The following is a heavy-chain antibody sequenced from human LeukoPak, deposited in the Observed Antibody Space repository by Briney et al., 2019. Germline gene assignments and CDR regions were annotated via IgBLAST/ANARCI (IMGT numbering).Heavy chain of an antibody. CDR1: GYTFTGYY. CDR3: ARVGDSSGWFHVDY. V-gene: IGHV1-2*02. J-gene: IGHJ4*02. D-gene: IGHD6-19*01. CDR2: INPNSGGT. Sequence: ASVKVSCKASGYTFTGYYMHWVRQAPGQGLEWMGWINPNSGGTNYAQKFQGRVTMTRDTSISTAYMELSRLRSDDTAVYYCARVGDSSGWFHVDYWGQGTLVTVSS.